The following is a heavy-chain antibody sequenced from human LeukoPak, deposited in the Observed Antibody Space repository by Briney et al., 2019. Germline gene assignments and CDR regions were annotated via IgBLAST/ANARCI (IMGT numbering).Heavy chain of an antibody. J-gene: IGHJ6*02. Sequence: GGSLRLSCAASGFTFSSYSMNWDRQAPGKGLEWVSYISSSSTIYYADSVKGRFTISRDNAKNSLYLQMNSLRAEDTAVYYCAREHIVVVTANYYGMDVWGQGTTVTVSS. CDR3: AREHIVVVTANYYGMDV. V-gene: IGHV3-48*04. CDR2: ISSSSTI. CDR1: GFTFSSYS. D-gene: IGHD2-21*02.